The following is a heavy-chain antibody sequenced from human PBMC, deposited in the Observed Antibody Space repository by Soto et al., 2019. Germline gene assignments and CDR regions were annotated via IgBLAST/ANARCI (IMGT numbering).Heavy chain of an antibody. CDR1: GFSFGSYG. V-gene: IGHV3-33*01. J-gene: IGHJ4*02. CDR3: ARDFASYDSSV. CDR2: IWYDGSNK. D-gene: IGHD3-22*01. Sequence: GGSLRLSCAASGFSFGSYGMHWVRQAPGKGLEWVAVIWYDGSNKYYADSVKGRFTISRDNSKNTLYLQMNSLRAEDTAVYYCARDFASYDSSVWGQGTLVTVSS.